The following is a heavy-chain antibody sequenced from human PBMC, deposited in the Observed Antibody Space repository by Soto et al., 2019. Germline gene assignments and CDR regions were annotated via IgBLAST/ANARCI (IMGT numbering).Heavy chain of an antibody. D-gene: IGHD4-17*01. V-gene: IGHV3-30-3*01. CDR1: GFTFSSYA. Sequence: QVQLVESGGGVVQPGRSLRLSCAASGFTFSSYAMHWVRQAPGKGLEWVAVISYDGSNKYYADSVKGRFTISRDNSKNTLYLQMNSLRAEDTAVYYCARSGNDLDYGDYGDYWGQGTLGTVSS. J-gene: IGHJ4*02. CDR2: ISYDGSNK. CDR3: ARSGNDLDYGDYGDY.